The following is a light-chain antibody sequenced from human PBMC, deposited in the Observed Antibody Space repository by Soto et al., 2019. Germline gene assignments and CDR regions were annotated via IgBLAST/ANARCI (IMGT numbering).Light chain of an antibody. Sequence: QSALTQPPSASGSPGQSVTISCTGTSSDVGANDYVSWYQQHPGKGPKIIIYEVSKRPSGVPDRFSGSKSGNTASLTVSGLQADDEADYYCSTYVGSKIIFGGGTQLTVL. CDR2: EVS. J-gene: IGLJ2*01. CDR3: STYVGSKII. V-gene: IGLV2-8*01. CDR1: SSDVGANDY.